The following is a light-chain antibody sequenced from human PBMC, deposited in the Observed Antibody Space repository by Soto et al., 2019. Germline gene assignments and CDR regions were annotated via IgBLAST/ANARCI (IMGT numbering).Light chain of an antibody. CDR3: QQFKDYVWT. J-gene: IGKJ1*01. Sequence: DTVMTEAPATLYVSPGDTVTLSCRASQNVHINVAWYQQKPGQAPRLLIYDASSRATGVPDRFSGSGSGTEFTLIISNLQPDDFATYYCQQFKDYVWTFGQGTKVDIK. CDR2: DAS. CDR1: QNVHIN. V-gene: IGKV3D-15*01.